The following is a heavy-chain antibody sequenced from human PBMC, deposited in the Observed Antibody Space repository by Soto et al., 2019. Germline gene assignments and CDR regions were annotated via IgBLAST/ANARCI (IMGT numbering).Heavy chain of an antibody. J-gene: IGHJ4*01. CDR1: EFTFSSSR. D-gene: IGHD5-12*01. V-gene: IGHV3-7*03. Sequence: PGGSLRLSCTASEFTFSSSRMNWVRQAPGKGLEWVANIKRDGSEKYYVDSVKGRFTISRDNAKNSLYLQMNSLRAEDTAVYYCARDQGSMVAYFDYWGHGTLVTFSS. CDR2: IKRDGSEK. CDR3: ARDQGSMVAYFDY.